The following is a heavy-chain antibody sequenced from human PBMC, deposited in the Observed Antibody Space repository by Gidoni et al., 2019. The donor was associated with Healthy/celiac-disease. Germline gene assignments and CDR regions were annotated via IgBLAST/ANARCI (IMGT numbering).Heavy chain of an antibody. CDR3: ARGARIVVVPAAQTDYYFDY. V-gene: IGHV1-2*04. CDR1: GYTFTGYY. Sequence: QVQLVQSGAEVKKPGASVKVSYKASGYTFTGYYMHWVRQAPGQGLEWMGWINPNSGGTNYAQKFQGWVTMTRDTSISTAYMELSRLRSDDTAVYYCARGARIVVVPAAQTDYYFDYWGQGTLVTVSS. J-gene: IGHJ4*02. D-gene: IGHD2-2*01. CDR2: INPNSGGT.